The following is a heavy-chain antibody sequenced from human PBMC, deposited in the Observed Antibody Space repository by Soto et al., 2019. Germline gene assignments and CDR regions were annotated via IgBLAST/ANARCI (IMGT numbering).Heavy chain of an antibody. CDR1: GYSFTNYW. CDR2: IYPGDSDS. D-gene: IGHD4-17*01. Sequence: GESLKISCQGSGYSFTNYWVGWVRQMPGKGLEWMGIIYPGDSDSRYSPSFQGQVTISADKSTSTAYLQWSGLKASDTAMYYCARHPHGDYDRMDVWGQGTTVTVSS. J-gene: IGHJ6*02. CDR3: ARHPHGDYDRMDV. V-gene: IGHV5-51*01.